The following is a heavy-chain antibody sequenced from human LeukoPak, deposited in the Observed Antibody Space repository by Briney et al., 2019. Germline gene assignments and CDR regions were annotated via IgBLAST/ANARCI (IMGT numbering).Heavy chain of an antibody. J-gene: IGHJ4*02. V-gene: IGHV3-7*01. D-gene: IGHD3-16*01. CDR1: GFTLSRQW. CDR3: VREGEDNTSPPYDY. Sequence: GGSLRLSCAAPGFTLSRQWMSWVRQAPGRGLDWVANIKPDGSAQYYVDSVKGRLTITRDNAKNSLYLQMSSLRAEDTAMYYCVREGEDNTSPPYDYWGQGTLVTVSA. CDR2: IKPDGSAQ.